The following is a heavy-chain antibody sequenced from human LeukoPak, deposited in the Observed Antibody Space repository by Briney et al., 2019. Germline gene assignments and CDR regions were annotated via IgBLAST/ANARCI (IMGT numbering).Heavy chain of an antibody. Sequence: ASVKVSCKASGYTFTGYYMHWVRQAPGQGLEWMGWINPNSGGTNYAQKFQGRVTMTRDTSISTAYMELSRLRSDDTAVYYCARETSSSGTGFDYWGQGTLVTVSS. J-gene: IGHJ4*02. D-gene: IGHD6-13*01. CDR3: ARETSSSGTGFDY. CDR2: INPNSGGT. CDR1: GYTFTGYY. V-gene: IGHV1-2*02.